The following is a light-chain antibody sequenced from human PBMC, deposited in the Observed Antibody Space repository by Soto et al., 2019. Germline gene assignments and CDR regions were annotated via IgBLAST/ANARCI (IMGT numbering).Light chain of an antibody. Sequence: EIVMTQSPATLSLSPGETVTLSCRASQFISRKVAWYQQKPGQAPRLLIYGASTRATGVPASFSGSGSGTEFTLSISSLQSEHFAVYSCQQYNSWPLTFGGGTKVEI. CDR3: QQYNSWPLT. V-gene: IGKV3-15*01. J-gene: IGKJ4*01. CDR1: QFISRK. CDR2: GAS.